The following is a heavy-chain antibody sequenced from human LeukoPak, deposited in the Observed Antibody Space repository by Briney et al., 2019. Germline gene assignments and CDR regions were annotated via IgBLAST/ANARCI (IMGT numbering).Heavy chain of an antibody. J-gene: IGHJ1*01. CDR2: IYYSGST. CDR1: GGSISSYY. Sequence: PSETLSLTCTVSGGSISSYYWSWIRQPPGKGLEWIGYIYYSGSTNYNPSLKSRVTISVDTSKNQFSLKLSSVTAADTAVYYCARQGIYGGNQYFQHWGQGTLVTVSS. D-gene: IGHD4-23*01. V-gene: IGHV4-59*08. CDR3: ARQGIYGGNQYFQH.